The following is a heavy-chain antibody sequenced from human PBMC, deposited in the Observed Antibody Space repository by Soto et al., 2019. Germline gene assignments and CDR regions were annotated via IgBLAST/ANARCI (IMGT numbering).Heavy chain of an antibody. CDR3: ARRDYAIDS. D-gene: IGHD4-17*01. J-gene: IGHJ4*02. CDR1: GASVTPGSNY. Sequence: QLQESGPGLVKPSETLSLTCKVSGASVTPGSNYWTWIRQPPGKGLEWIGYIYHSGSTNYNPSLESRATIFADKSGSHYSLYLTSVTAADNAGSYCARRDYAIDSWGRGTLVTVSS. CDR2: IYHSGST. V-gene: IGHV4-61*03.